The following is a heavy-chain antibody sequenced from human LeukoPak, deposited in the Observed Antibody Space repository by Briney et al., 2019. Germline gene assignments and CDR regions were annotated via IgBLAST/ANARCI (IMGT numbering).Heavy chain of an antibody. CDR2: IYSGDST. CDR1: GFTVSSNS. Sequence: GGSLRLSCAASGFTVSSNSMSWVRQAPGKGLEWVSVIYSGDSTFYADSMTGRFTISRDNSKNTLYLQIDSLRAEDTAMYYCARSSNSNNYFDYWGQGTLVTVSS. J-gene: IGHJ4*02. V-gene: IGHV3-53*01. CDR3: ARSSNSNNYFDY. D-gene: IGHD6-13*01.